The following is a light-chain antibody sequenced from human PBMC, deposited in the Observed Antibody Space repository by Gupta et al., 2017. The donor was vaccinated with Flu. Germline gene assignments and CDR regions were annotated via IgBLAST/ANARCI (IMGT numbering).Light chain of an antibody. CDR1: QSVLYSSNNKNY. Sequence: DIVMTQSPDSLAVSLGERATINCKSSQSVLYSSNNKNYLAWYQQKPGQPPKFLIYWASTRDSGVPDRFSGSGSGTDFTLSISSLQSEDVAVYYCQQYYNTPWTFGQGTKVEIK. J-gene: IGKJ1*01. CDR3: QQYYNTPWT. V-gene: IGKV4-1*01. CDR2: WAS.